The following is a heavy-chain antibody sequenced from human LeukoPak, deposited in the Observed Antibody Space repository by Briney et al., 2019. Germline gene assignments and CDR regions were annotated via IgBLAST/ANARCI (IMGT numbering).Heavy chain of an antibody. D-gene: IGHD2-2*01. CDR1: GGTFSSYT. Sequence: SVKVSCKASGGTFSSYTISWVRQAPGQGLEWMGRIIPILGIANYAQKFQGRVTITADKSTSTAYMELSSLRSEDTAVYYCATNIVVPAAPPAFDIWGQGTMVTVSS. J-gene: IGHJ3*02. CDR3: ATNIVVPAAPPAFDI. CDR2: IIPILGIA. V-gene: IGHV1-69*02.